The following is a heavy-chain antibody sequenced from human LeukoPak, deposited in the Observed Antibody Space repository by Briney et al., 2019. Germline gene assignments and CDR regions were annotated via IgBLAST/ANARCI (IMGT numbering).Heavy chain of an antibody. V-gene: IGHV1-18*01. CDR1: GYTFTSYG. J-gene: IGHJ3*02. Sequence: ASVKVSCKASGYTFTSYGISWVRQAPGQGLEWMGWISAYNGNTNYAQKLQGRVTMTTDTSTSTAYMELRSLRSEDTAVYYCARDTGDYYDSADAFDIWGQGTMVTVSS. CDR2: ISAYNGNT. CDR3: ARDTGDYYDSADAFDI. D-gene: IGHD3-22*01.